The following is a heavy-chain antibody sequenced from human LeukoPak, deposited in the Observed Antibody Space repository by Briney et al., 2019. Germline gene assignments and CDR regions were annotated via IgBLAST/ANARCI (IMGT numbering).Heavy chain of an antibody. V-gene: IGHV3-23*01. D-gene: IGHD1-26*01. CDR1: GFTFSTSA. CDR3: AKSGSYPGGYYYYMDV. CDR2: ISGSGGSA. J-gene: IGHJ6*03. Sequence: GGSLRLSCAASGFTFSTSAVSWVRQAPGKGLEWVSVISGSGGSAYYADSVKGRFTIARDNSQFTLSLQMSSLRAEDTALYYCAKSGSYPGGYYYYMDVWGKGTTVTVSS.